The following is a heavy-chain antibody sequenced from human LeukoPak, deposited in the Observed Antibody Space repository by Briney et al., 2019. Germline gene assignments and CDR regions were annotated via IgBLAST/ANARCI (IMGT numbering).Heavy chain of an antibody. CDR3: AKLFFGQQLPALY. J-gene: IGHJ4*02. CDR2: ISYDGSNK. V-gene: IGHV3-30*18. Sequence: PGRSLRLSCAASGFTFSSYGMHWVRQAPGKGLEWVAVISYDGSNKYYADSVKGRFTISRDNSKNTLYLQMNSLRAEDTAVYYCAKLFFGQQLPALYWGQGTLVTVSS. CDR1: GFTFSSYG. D-gene: IGHD6-13*01.